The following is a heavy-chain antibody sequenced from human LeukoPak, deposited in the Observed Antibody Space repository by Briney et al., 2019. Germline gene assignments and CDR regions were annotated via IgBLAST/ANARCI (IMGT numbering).Heavy chain of an antibody. Sequence: ASVKVSCKASGYTFTSYDINWVRQATGQGLEWMGWMNPNSGNTGYAQKFQGRVTMTRNTSISTAYMELSSLRSEDTAVYYCARGRLGLWSHYYYYYGMDVWGQGTTVTVSS. J-gene: IGHJ6*02. D-gene: IGHD5-18*01. CDR3: ARGRLGLWSHYYYYYGMDV. CDR1: GYTFTSYD. CDR2: MNPNSGNT. V-gene: IGHV1-8*01.